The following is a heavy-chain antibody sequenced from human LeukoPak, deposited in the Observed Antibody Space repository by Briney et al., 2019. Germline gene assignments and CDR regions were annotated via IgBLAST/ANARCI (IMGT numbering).Heavy chain of an antibody. CDR1: GGTFSSYA. Sequence: SVKVSCKASGGTFSSYAISWVRQAPGQGLEWMGRIIPILGIANYAQKFQGRVTITADKSTSTAYMELSSLRSEDTAVYYRASTVAAAGTVYYFDYWGQGTLVTVSS. D-gene: IGHD6-13*01. CDR3: ASTVAAAGTVYYFDY. J-gene: IGHJ4*02. V-gene: IGHV1-69*04. CDR2: IIPILGIA.